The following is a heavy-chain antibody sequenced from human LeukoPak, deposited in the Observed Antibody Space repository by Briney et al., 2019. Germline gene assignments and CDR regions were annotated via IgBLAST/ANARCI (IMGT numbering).Heavy chain of an antibody. J-gene: IGHJ6*03. Sequence: PGGSLRLSCAASGFTFSTYTLHLVRQAPGKGLHWVALMSYDGKSKDYADSVKGRFTISRDNSKKTLYLQMSSLRDEDTAVYYCARDRNPRYYYMDVWGKGTTVTVSS. CDR2: MSYDGKSK. CDR1: GFTFSTYT. V-gene: IGHV3-30*15. CDR3: ARDRNPRYYYMDV.